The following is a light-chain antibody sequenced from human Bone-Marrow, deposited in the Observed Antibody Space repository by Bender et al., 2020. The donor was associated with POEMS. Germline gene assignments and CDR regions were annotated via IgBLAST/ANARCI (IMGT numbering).Light chain of an antibody. J-gene: IGLJ3*02. V-gene: IGLV1-44*01. CDR3: AAWDDGLNAHWV. Sequence: QSVLPPPPSVSGAPGRKVTIYCSGSTSNIGSSPVNWYHQVPGSAPKLFIHSNNRRPLGVSDRFSGSKSGTSASLAISGLQSDDEGDYYCAAWDDGLNAHWVFGGGTKLTVL. CDR1: TSNIGSSP. CDR2: SNN.